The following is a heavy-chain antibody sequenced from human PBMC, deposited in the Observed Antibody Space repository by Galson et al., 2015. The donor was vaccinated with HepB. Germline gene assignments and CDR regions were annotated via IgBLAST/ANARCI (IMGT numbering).Heavy chain of an antibody. J-gene: IGHJ4*02. D-gene: IGHD2-2*02. CDR1: GFTFSSYA. Sequence: SLRLSCAASGFTFSSYAMGWVRQAPGKGLEYVSAMSGNTGDTYYADSVKGRFTITRDNSKNTLYLQMNSLRAEDTAVYYCAKRGPGYCSSTTCYKSFDYWGQVTQVTVSS. V-gene: IGHV3-23*01. CDR2: MSGNTGDT. CDR3: AKRGPGYCSSTTCYKSFDY.